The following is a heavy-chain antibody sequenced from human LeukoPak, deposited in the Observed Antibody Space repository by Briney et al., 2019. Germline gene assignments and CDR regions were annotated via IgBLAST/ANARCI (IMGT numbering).Heavy chain of an antibody. CDR3: AKATSDYFWGSYCVN. Sequence: GGTLRLSCAASGFTFSSYALTWVRRAPGPGRGRGPSISCSFRTSYADSVKGRFTVSRDNSKNTLYLQMNSLRAEDTALYYCAKATSDYFWGSYCVNWGQGTLVTVSS. V-gene: IGHV3-23*01. CDR2: ISCSFRT. J-gene: IGHJ4*02. D-gene: IGHD3-16*01. CDR1: GFTFSSYA.